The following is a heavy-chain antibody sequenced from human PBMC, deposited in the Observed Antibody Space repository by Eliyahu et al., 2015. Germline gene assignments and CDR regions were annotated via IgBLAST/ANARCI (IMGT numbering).Heavy chain of an antibody. D-gene: IGHD2-15*01. Sequence: QVRLQQWGAGLLRPSETLSLTCAVYGGSFSGHYWTWIRQPPGKGLEWIGDINHSGSPNYNSSLKSRVTILVDRSKNQFSLKLTSVTAADTALYYCARASKTNIPSDNYSLDGWGQGIRVTVSS. V-gene: IGHV4-34*01. CDR3: ARASKTNIPSDNYSLDG. CDR2: INHSGSP. CDR1: GGSFSGHY. J-gene: IGHJ4*02.